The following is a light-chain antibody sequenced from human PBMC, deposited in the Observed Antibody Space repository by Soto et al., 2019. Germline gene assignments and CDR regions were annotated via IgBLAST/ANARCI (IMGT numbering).Light chain of an antibody. Sequence: QSVLTQPPSASGSPGQSVTISCSGTSSDVGAYNYVSWYQQHPGKAPRLLIYEVSQRPSGVPDRFSGSKSANTASLTISGLQAGDEADYYCSSYTASSTLLFGTGTKVTVL. J-gene: IGLJ1*01. V-gene: IGLV2-8*01. CDR2: EVS. CDR3: SSYTASSTLL. CDR1: SSDVGAYNY.